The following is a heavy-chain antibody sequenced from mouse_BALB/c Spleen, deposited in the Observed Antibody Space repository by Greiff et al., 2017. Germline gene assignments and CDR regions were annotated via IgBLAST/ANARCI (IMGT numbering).Heavy chain of an antibody. D-gene: IGHD1-2*01. J-gene: IGHJ4*01. CDR2: ISSGGST. CDR3: ARRSTAKDAMDY. Sequence: EAKLVESGGGLVKPGGSLKLSCAASGFTFSSYAMSWVRQTPEKRLEWVASISSGGSTYYPDSVKGRFTISRDNARNILYLQMSSLRSEDTAMYYCARRSTAKDAMDYWGQGTSVTVSS. CDR1: GFTFSSYA. V-gene: IGHV5-6-5*01.